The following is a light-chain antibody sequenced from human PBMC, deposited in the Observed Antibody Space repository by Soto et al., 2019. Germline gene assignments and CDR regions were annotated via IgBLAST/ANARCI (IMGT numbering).Light chain of an antibody. CDR2: FGS. CDR1: QSLLQSNGYNY. V-gene: IGKV2-28*01. CDR3: LQAQPPSPT. J-gene: IGKJ1*01. Sequence: DIVMTQSPLSLPVTPGEPASISCNSSQSLLQSNGYNYLDWYLQKPGQSPQLLIYFGSYRASGVPDRFSGSGSGTDFTLKIRRVEAEDVAIYHRLQAQPPSPTFAQGPTV.